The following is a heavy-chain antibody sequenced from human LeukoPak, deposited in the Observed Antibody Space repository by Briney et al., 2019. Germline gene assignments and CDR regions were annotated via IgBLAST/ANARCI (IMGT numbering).Heavy chain of an antibody. D-gene: IGHD6-13*01. J-gene: IGHJ4*02. V-gene: IGHV1-8*03. Sequence: ASVKVSCKASGYTFANYDINWVGQATGQGLEWMGWMNPNSGNTGYAKKFQGRVTITRNTSISTANMELSSLRSEDTAVYYCARGRSSSRSGGFDYWGQGTLVTVSS. CDR3: ARGRSSSRSGGFDY. CDR1: GYTFANYD. CDR2: MNPNSGNT.